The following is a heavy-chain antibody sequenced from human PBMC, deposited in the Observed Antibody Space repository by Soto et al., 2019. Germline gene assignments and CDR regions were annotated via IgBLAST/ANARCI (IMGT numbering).Heavy chain of an antibody. D-gene: IGHD3-9*01. V-gene: IGHV4-39*01. CDR2: IYYSGST. CDR1: GGSISSSSYY. J-gene: IGHJ4*02. Sequence: SETLSLTCTVSGGSISSSSYYWGWIRQPPGKGLEWIGSIYYSGSTYYNPSLKSRVTISVDTSKNQFSLKLSSVTAADTAVYYCARHGTVGLRYFDWLSPFDYWGRGTLVTVSS. CDR3: ARHGTVGLRYFDWLSPFDY.